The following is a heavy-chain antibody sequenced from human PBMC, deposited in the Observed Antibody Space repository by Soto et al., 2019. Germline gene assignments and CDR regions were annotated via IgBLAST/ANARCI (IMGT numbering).Heavy chain of an antibody. Sequence: GGSLRLSCAASGFTFSTYALHCVRHSPGKGLEWVAVISYDGNTKYYADSVTGRFIVSRDNSKNTLYLQMNSLRAEDTAVYYRTRVFVETSMNDGMDVWGQGTTVTVSS. CDR2: ISYDGNTK. J-gene: IGHJ6*02. V-gene: IGHV3-30*14. CDR1: GFTFSTYA. CDR3: TRVFVETSMNDGMDV. D-gene: IGHD5-18*01.